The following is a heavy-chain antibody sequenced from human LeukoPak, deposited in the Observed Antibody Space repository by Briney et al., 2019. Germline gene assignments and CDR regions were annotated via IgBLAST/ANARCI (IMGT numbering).Heavy chain of an antibody. J-gene: IGHJ4*02. D-gene: IGHD5-24*01. V-gene: IGHV4-39*01. CDR3: ATQSRWATGNY. Sequence: SETLSLTCTVSGGSLSSSSYYWGWLRQPPGRGLEWLGSIYYSVSTYYNPSLKSRVTISVDTSKNQFSLKLSSVNAADTAVYYCATQSRWATGNYWGQGTLVTVSS. CDR1: GGSLSSSSYY. CDR2: IYYSVST.